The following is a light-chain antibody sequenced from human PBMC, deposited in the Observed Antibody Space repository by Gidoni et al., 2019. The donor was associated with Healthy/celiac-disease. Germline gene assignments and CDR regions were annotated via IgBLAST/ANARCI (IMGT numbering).Light chain of an antibody. CDR1: SSDVGSYNL. Sequence: QSALTQPASVSGSPGQSITISCTGTSSDVGSYNLVSWYQQHPGKAPKLMIYEGSKRPSGVSNRFSGSKSGNTASLTISVLQAEDEADYYCCSYAGSKEVFGGGTKLTVL. CDR3: CSYAGSKEV. J-gene: IGLJ2*01. V-gene: IGLV2-23*01. CDR2: EGS.